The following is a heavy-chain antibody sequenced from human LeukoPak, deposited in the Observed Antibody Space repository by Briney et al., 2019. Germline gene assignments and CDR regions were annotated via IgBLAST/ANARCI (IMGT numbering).Heavy chain of an antibody. CDR2: INHSGST. D-gene: IGHD3-22*01. CDR3: ARGDSSGYYFRYFDY. CDR1: GGSFSGYY. V-gene: IGHV4-34*01. Sequence: PSETLSLTCAVYGGSFSGYYWSWIRQPPGKGLEWIGEINHSGSTNYNPSLKSRVTISVDTSKNQFSLKPSSVTAADTAVYYCARGDSSGYYFRYFDYWGQGTLVTVSS. J-gene: IGHJ4*02.